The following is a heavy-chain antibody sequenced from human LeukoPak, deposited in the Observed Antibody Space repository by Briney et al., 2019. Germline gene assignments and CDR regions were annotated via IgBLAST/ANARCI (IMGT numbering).Heavy chain of an antibody. CDR2: ISYDGSNK. D-gene: IGHD3-10*01. CDR1: GFTFSSYG. CDR3: AKEWFGELPPSDY. J-gene: IGHJ4*02. Sequence: GRSLRLSCAASGFTFSSYGMHWVRQAPGKGLEWVAVISYDGSNKYYADSVKGRFTISRDNSKNTLYLQMNSLRAEDTAVYYCAKEWFGELPPSDYWGQGTLVTVSS. V-gene: IGHV3-30*18.